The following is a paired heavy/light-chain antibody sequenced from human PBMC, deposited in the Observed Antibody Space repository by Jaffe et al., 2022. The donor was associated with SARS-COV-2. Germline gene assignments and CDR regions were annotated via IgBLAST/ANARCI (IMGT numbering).Light chain of an antibody. J-gene: IGKJ1*01. V-gene: IGKV3-20*01. CDR3: QQYDTSPRT. CDR2: GAS. Sequence: DIVLTQSPGTLSLSPGERATLSCRASQSLSNNLLAWYQQRPGQAPRLLIHGASMRASGIPDRFSGSGSGTDFSLTISRLEPEDFAVYYCQQYDTSPRTFGQGTKVEIK. CDR1: QSLSNNL.
Heavy chain of an antibody. V-gene: IGHV4-34*01. Sequence: QVQVQQWGAGLLNPSETLSLTCAAYGPSFSGTYRTWIRQSPGKGLEWIGEINDTGSVNHNPSLKSRVTISMDTSKNQFSLKLSSVTAADTAVYYCRQAWCSAGTCSDSWGQGTLVTVSA. CDR1: GPSFSGTY. J-gene: IGHJ4*02. CDR2: INDTGSV. D-gene: IGHD2-15*01. CDR3: RQAWCSAGTCSDS.